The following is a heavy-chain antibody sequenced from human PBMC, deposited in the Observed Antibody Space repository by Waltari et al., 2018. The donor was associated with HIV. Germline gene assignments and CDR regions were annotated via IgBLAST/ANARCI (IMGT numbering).Heavy chain of an antibody. Sequence: EVQLVESGGGMGEPGGCLSLTCVVSGFTFRNAWMSWVRQAPGKGLEWVCRIKSKTDGGTGDYAAPVTGRFTISRDDSQSTLYLEINSLKTEDTAVYYCTTIQFYYVFEFWGQGTLVTVSS. CDR3: TTIQFYYVFEF. CDR1: GFTFRNAW. V-gene: IGHV3-15*01. J-gene: IGHJ4*02. CDR2: IKSKTDGGTG. D-gene: IGHD3-10*02.